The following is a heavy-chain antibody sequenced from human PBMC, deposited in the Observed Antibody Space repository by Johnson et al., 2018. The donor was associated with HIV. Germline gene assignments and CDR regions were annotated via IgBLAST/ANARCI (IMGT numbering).Heavy chain of an antibody. Sequence: QVQLVESGGGLVQPGGSLRLSCAASGFTFSIYAMIWVRQAPGKGLEWVAVISYDGSNKFYADSVKGRFTISRDNAKSSVILQVNSLTAEDTATYYCAKEWSAFDIWGQGTMVTVSS. J-gene: IGHJ3*02. V-gene: IGHV3-30*04. CDR2: ISYDGSNK. D-gene: IGHD1-26*01. CDR3: AKEWSAFDI. CDR1: GFTFSIYA.